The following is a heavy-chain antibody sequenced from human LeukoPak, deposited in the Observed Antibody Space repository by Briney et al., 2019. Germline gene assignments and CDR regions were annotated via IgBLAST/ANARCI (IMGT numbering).Heavy chain of an antibody. Sequence: GESLKISCKGSGYSFTTYWIAWVRQVSGKGLEWMGIIDPGDSDTRSSPSFQGQVTISADKSINTAYLQWSSLKASGTAMYYCARQADYNIVTGYYKGHLDYWGQGTLVTVSS. CDR3: ARQADYNIVTGYYKGHLDY. D-gene: IGHD3-9*01. CDR1: GYSFTTYW. J-gene: IGHJ4*02. CDR2: IDPGDSDT. V-gene: IGHV5-51*01.